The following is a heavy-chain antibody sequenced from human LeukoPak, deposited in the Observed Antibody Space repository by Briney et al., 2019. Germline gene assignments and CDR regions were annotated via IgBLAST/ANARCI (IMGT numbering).Heavy chain of an antibody. CDR3: ARAMRWTSGPVELGWFDR. CDR2: VYFRGTT. V-gene: IGHV4-59*01. D-gene: IGHD1-1*01. CDR1: GDSFSDYY. J-gene: IGHJ5*02. Sequence: SETLSLTCNLSGDSFSDYYWTWIRRPPGGRLEWIGHVYFRGTTKYNPSLKNRVSISVDTSKNQVYLTLSSVTPADTAVYYCARAMRWTSGPVELGWFDRWGQGTRVIVSS.